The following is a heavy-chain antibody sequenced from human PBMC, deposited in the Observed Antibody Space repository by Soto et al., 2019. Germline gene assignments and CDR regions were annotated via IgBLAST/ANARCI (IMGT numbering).Heavy chain of an antibody. V-gene: IGHV1-46*03. CDR2: INPSGGST. D-gene: IGHD6-25*01. CDR1: GSTFTSYY. CDR3: ARDTAAESVFDPGDPFEY. Sequence: ASVKVSCNSSGSTFTSYYMHWVRQSPGQGLEWMGIINPSGGSTSYAQKFQGRVTMTRDTSTSTVYMELSSLRSEDTAVYYCARDTAAESVFDPGDPFEYWGQGTLVTVSS. J-gene: IGHJ4*02.